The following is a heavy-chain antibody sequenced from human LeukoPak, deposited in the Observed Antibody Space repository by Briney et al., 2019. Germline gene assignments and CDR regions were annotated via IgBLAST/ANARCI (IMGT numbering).Heavy chain of an antibody. D-gene: IGHD4-23*01. Sequence: GGSLRLSCAASGFTVSSNYMSWVRQAPGKGLEWVSVIYNDGHGGNTYYADSVKGRFTISRDNAKNSLYLQMNSLRAEDTAVYYCARQTNPMVTDYWGQGTLVTVSS. V-gene: IGHV3-66*04. CDR2: IYNDGHGGNT. CDR3: ARQTNPMVTDY. CDR1: GFTVSSNY. J-gene: IGHJ4*02.